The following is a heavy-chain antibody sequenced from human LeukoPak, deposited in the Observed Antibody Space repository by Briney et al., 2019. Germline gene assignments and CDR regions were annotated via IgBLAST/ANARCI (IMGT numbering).Heavy chain of an antibody. D-gene: IGHD3-22*01. Sequence: ASLKVSCKTSGYTFTSYYVSWVRQAPGQGLEWRGWISGYNAKTKYVQKFQGRITMTIDTSTTTAYMELRSLTSDDTAVYYCARVRDYYASSDYSDYWGQGPLVTGAS. V-gene: IGHV1-18*04. J-gene: IGHJ4*02. CDR1: GYTFTSYY. CDR2: ISGYNAKT. CDR3: ARVRDYYASSDYSDY.